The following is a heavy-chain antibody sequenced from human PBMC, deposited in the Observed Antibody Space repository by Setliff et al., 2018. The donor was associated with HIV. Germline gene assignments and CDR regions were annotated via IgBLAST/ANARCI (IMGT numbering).Heavy chain of an antibody. CDR1: GGSISSHF. Sequence: SETLSLTCTVSGGSISSHFWTWIRQPAGKGLEWIGRFRPTGNAYYANPYYNPSLKSRVSMSVDTSKSQFSLKLNPVTAADTAVYYCAKSVDTTMDDYYYVDIWGTGITVTVSS. V-gene: IGHV4-4*07. CDR2: FRPTGNAYYANP. J-gene: IGHJ6*03. CDR3: AKSVDTTMDDYYYVDI. D-gene: IGHD5-18*01.